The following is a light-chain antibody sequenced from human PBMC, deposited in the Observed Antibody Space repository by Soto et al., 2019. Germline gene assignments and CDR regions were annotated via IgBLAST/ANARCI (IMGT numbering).Light chain of an antibody. J-gene: IGKJ1*01. CDR3: QQDKTYWS. CDR2: KAS. Sequence: DIQMTQSPSTLSASVGDRITITCRASQSISSWLAWYQQKSGKAPKVLIYKASSLESGVPSRFSGSGSGTEFTLTISSLQPDDFATYYCQQDKTYWSFGQGTKVEIK. CDR1: QSISSW. V-gene: IGKV1-5*03.